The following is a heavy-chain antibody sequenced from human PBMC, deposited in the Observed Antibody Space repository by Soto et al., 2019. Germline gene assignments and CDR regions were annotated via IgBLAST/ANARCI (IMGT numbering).Heavy chain of an antibody. J-gene: IGHJ5*02. CDR1: GGYFSGYY. D-gene: IGHD6-19*01. Sequence: QVQLQQWGAGLLKPSETLSLTCAVYGGYFSGYYWSWIRQPPGKGLEWIGEINHSGSTNYNPSLKSRVTISVDTSKNQFSLKLSSVTAADTAVYYCARRPAAVGCHNWFDPWGQGTLVTVSS. V-gene: IGHV4-34*01. CDR2: INHSGST. CDR3: ARRPAAVGCHNWFDP.